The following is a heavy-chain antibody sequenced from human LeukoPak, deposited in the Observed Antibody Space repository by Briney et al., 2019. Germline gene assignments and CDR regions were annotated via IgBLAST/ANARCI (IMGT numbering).Heavy chain of an antibody. D-gene: IGHD6-13*01. CDR1: GYSISNDYC. CDR3: ARDVAAAATRKENYYGLDV. CDR2: IYHSGST. V-gene: IGHV4-38-2*02. J-gene: IGHJ6*04. Sequence: SETLSLTCAVSGYSISNDYCWGWIRQPPGKGLEWIGSIYHSGSTYYNPSLKSRLTISVDTSKNQFSLKVTSVTAADTAVYYCARDVAAAATRKENYYGLDVWGKGTTVTVSS.